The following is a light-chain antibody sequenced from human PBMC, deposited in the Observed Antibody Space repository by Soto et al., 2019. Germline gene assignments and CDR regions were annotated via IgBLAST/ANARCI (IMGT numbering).Light chain of an antibody. CDR3: SSYTTTNTLV. Sequence: QSALTQPASVSGSPGQSITISCTGTSSDVGTYIFVSWYQHHPGKAPRLIIYEVSNRPSGVSNRFSGSKSDSTASLTISGLQAEDEADYYCSSYTTTNTLVFGGGTQLTVL. CDR2: EVS. J-gene: IGLJ3*02. CDR1: SSDVGTYIF. V-gene: IGLV2-14*01.